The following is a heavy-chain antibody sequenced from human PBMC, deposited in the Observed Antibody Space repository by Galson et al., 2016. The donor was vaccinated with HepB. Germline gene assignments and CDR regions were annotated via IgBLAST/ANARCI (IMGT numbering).Heavy chain of an antibody. Sequence: SLRLSCAASGFTFTTYWMIWVRQAPGKGLEWVANINQDGSEKYHVDSVKGRFTISRDNAKNSLFLQMNGLRGEDTAVYYCARSPSAAYWGQGTLVTVSS. CDR3: ARSPSAAY. D-gene: IGHD6-25*01. CDR1: GFTFTTYW. J-gene: IGHJ4*02. V-gene: IGHV3-7*03. CDR2: INQDGSEK.